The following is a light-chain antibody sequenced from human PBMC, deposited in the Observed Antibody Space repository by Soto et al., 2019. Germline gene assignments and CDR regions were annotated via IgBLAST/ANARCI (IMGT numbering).Light chain of an antibody. CDR2: GAS. Sequence: EIVLTQSPGTLSLSPGERATLSCRASQSVSTNYLAWYQQKPGQAPRLLIYGASGRATGIADRFSGSGSGTDFTLTISGLEPEDFAVYYYQQYGRSPWTFGQGTKVEIK. V-gene: IGKV3-20*01. CDR3: QQYGRSPWT. CDR1: QSVSTNY. J-gene: IGKJ1*01.